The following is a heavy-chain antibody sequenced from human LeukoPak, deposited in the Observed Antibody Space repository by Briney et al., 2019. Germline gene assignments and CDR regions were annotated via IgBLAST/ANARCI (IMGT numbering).Heavy chain of an antibody. CDR3: ARDLAGWNYYYGMDV. D-gene: IGHD2-15*01. CDR2: IWYDGSNK. V-gene: IGHV3-33*01. CDR1: GFTFSSYG. J-gene: IGHJ6*02. Sequence: GGSLRLSCAASGFTFSSYGMHWVRQAPGKGLEWVAVIWYDGSNKYYADSVKGRFTNSRDNSKNTLYLQMNSLRAEDTAVYYCARDLAGWNYYYGMDVWGQGTTVTVSS.